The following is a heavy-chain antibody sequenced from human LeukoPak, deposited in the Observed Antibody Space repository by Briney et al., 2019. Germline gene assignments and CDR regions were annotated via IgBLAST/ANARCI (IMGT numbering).Heavy chain of an antibody. V-gene: IGHV1-69*04. D-gene: IGHD2-15*01. J-gene: IGHJ5*02. Sequence: ASVKVSCKASGGTFSSYAISWVRQAPGQGLEWMGRIIPILGIANYVQKFQGRVTITADKSTSTAYMELSSLRSEDTAVYYWARHCSGGSCYGYNWFDPWGQGTLVTVSS. CDR2: IIPILGIA. CDR3: ARHCSGGSCYGYNWFDP. CDR1: GGTFSSYA.